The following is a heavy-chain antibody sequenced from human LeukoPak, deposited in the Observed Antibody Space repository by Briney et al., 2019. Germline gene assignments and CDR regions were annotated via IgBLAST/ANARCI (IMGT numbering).Heavy chain of an antibody. CDR1: GYTFTSYG. D-gene: IGHD3-22*01. CDR2: IIPIFGTA. V-gene: IGHV1-69*13. CDR3: ARDRALTYYYDSSGYYRGTTDAFDI. J-gene: IGHJ3*02. Sequence: ASVKVSCKASGYTFTSYGISWVRQAPGQGLEWMGGIIPIFGTANYAQKFQGRVTITADESTSTAYMELSSLRSEDTAVYYCARDRALTYYYDSSGYYRGTTDAFDIWGQGTMVTVSS.